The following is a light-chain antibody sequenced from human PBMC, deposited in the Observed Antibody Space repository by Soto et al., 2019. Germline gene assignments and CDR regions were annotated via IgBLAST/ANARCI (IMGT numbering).Light chain of an antibody. CDR1: SSDVGSYNY. J-gene: IGLJ2*01. CDR2: EVS. V-gene: IGLV2-14*01. Sequence: QSALTQPASVSGSPGQSITISCTGTSSDVGSYNYVSWYQHHPGKATKLMIYEVSNRPSGVSNRFSGSKSGNTASLTISGLQAEDEADYYCSSYTTSSTVLFGGGTKLTVL. CDR3: SSYTTSSTVL.